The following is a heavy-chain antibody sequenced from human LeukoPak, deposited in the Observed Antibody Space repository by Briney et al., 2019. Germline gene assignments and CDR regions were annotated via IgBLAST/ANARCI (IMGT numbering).Heavy chain of an antibody. D-gene: IGHD2-15*01. J-gene: IGHJ6*03. CDR1: GFTFSSYA. Sequence: GGSLRPSCAASGFTFSSYAMSWVRQAPGKGLEWVANIKQDGSEKYYVDSVKGRFTISRDNAKNSLYLQMNSLRAEDTAVYYCARAGGSSTYYYYYMDVWGKGTTVTVSS. CDR2: IKQDGSEK. CDR3: ARAGGSSTYYYYYMDV. V-gene: IGHV3-7*01.